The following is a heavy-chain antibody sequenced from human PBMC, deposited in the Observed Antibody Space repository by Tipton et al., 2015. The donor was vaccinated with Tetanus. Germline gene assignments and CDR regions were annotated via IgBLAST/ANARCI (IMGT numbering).Heavy chain of an antibody. CDR3: ARDRDDYGDYAPGFDY. D-gene: IGHD4-17*01. Sequence: SLRLSCAASGFSVSRKYMTWVRQAPGKGLEWVSLTYGDGSTYYADSVKGRFTISRDNSKNTLYLQMSNLRAEDTAVYYCARDRDDYGDYAPGFDYWGQGTLVTVSS. CDR2: TYGDGST. CDR1: GFSVSRKY. V-gene: IGHV3-53*01. J-gene: IGHJ4*02.